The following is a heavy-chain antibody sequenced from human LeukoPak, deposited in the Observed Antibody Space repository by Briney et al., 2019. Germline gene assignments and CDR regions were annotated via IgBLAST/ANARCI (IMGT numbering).Heavy chain of an antibody. V-gene: IGHV4-34*01. D-gene: IGHD1-7*01. J-gene: IGHJ6*03. CDR1: GGSFSGNY. CDR3: ATTGTTQANYYYYYMDV. CDR2: INHSGST. Sequence: SETLSLTCAVYGGSFSGNYWSWIRQPPGKGLEWIGEINHSGSTNYNPSLKSRVTISVDTSKNQFSLKLSSVTAADTAVYYCATTGTTQANYYYYYMDVWGKGTTVTVSS.